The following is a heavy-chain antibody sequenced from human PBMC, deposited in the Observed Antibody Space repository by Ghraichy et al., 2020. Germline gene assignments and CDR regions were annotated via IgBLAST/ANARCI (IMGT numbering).Heavy chain of an antibody. D-gene: IGHD6-13*01. CDR2: ISSSGSTI. CDR1: GFTFSDYY. Sequence: LSLTCAASGFTFSDYYMSWIRQAPGKGLEWVSYISSSGSTIYYADSVKGRFTISRDNAKNSLYLQMNSLRAEDTAVYYCAREGYSNEGDYYYYYYMDVWGKGTTVTVSS. CDR3: AREGYSNEGDYYYYYYMDV. J-gene: IGHJ6*03. V-gene: IGHV3-11*01.